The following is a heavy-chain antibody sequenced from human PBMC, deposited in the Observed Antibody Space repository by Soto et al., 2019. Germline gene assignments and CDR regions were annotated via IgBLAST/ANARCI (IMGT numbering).Heavy chain of an antibody. D-gene: IGHD2-2*01. V-gene: IGHV4-59*01. CDR3: ARDWWDIVLVPAAYGMDV. Sequence: SVTKCLTCPVAGGTIRGYGWSWIRQPPGKGLEWIGYIYYSGSTNYNPSLKSRVTISVDTSKNQFSLKLSSVTAADTAVYYCARDWWDIVLVPAAYGMDVWGQGTTVTVSS. CDR2: IYYSGST. CDR1: GGTIRGYG. J-gene: IGHJ6*02.